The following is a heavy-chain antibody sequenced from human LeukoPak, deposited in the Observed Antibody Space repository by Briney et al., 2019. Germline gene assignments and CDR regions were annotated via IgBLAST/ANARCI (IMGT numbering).Heavy chain of an antibody. CDR2: ISWNSGSI. J-gene: IGHJ4*02. Sequence: GRSLRLSCAASGFTFDDYAMHWVRQAPGKGLEWVSGISWNSGSIGYADSVKGRFTISRDNSKNTLYLQMNSLRAEDTAVYYCAKDGTYDFWSGYVDYWGQGTLVTVSS. CDR3: AKDGTYDFWSGYVDY. V-gene: IGHV3-9*01. CDR1: GFTFDDYA. D-gene: IGHD3-3*01.